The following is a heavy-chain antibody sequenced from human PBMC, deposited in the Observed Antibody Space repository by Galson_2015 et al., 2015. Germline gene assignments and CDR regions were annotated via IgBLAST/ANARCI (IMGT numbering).Heavy chain of an antibody. Sequence: PLRLSCAASGFTFSSYGMHWVRQAPGKGLEWVAVIWYDGSNKYYADSVKGRFTISRDNSKNTLYLQMNSLRAEDTAVYYCAREFRVKMATIGYWGPGTLVTVSS. CDR1: GFTFSSYG. V-gene: IGHV3-33*01. D-gene: IGHD5-24*01. CDR2: IWYDGSNK. J-gene: IGHJ4*02. CDR3: AREFRVKMATIGY.